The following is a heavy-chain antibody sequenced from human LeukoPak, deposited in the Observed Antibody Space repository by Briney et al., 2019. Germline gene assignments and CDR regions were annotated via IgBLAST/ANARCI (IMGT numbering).Heavy chain of an antibody. V-gene: IGHV3-23*01. Sequence: GGSLRLSCAASGFTFSSYAMSWVRQAPGKGLEWVSGISGSGGSTYYADSVKSRFTISRDNSRNTLYLQMNSLGAGDTAVYYCARSIYGSGSFYAFDIWGQGTMVTVSS. CDR3: ARSIYGSGSFYAFDI. J-gene: IGHJ3*02. CDR1: GFTFSSYA. D-gene: IGHD3-10*01. CDR2: ISGSGGST.